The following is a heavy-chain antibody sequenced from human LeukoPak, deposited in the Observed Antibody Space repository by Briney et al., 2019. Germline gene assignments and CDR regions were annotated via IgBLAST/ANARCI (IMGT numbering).Heavy chain of an antibody. Sequence: PSETLSLTCAVYGGSFSGYYWSWIRQPPGKGLEWIGELNHSGSTNYNPSLKSRVTISVDTSKNQFSLKLSSVTAADTAIFYCARSHYYDSSGSHNNWFDPWGQGTLVTVSS. CDR1: GGSFSGYY. CDR2: LNHSGST. V-gene: IGHV4-34*01. J-gene: IGHJ5*02. CDR3: ARSHYYDSSGSHNNWFDP. D-gene: IGHD3-22*01.